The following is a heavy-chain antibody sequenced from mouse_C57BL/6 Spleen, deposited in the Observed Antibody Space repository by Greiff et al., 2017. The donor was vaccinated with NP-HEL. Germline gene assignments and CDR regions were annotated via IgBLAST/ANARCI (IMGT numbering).Heavy chain of an antibody. CDR3: ACYDYDPWFAY. CDR2: IYPNSGGT. D-gene: IGHD2-4*01. J-gene: IGHJ3*01. CDR1: GYSFTSYW. Sequence: QVQLQQPGAELVKPGASVSLSCKASGYSFTSYWMHWVKQRPGRGLEWIGRIYPNSGGTKYNDKFTSKATLTVDKPSIIAYMQSSRLTAEDSAVYDCACYDYDPWFAYWGQGTLVTVSA. V-gene: IGHV1-72*01.